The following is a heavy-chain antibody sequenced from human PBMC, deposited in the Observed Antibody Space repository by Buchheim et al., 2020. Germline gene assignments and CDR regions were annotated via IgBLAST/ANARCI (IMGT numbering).Heavy chain of an antibody. CDR1: GFTFSGFY. Sequence: QVHLVQSGAEVKKPGASVKVSCKTSGFTFSGFYMHWVRQAPGQGLEWMGWINPSSGATNCAQKFQDRVTMTRDTSINTVYMELTRLRSDDTAVYYCAKRFYDYSGYDLWAFDIWGQGT. CDR2: INPSSGAT. CDR3: AKRFYDYSGYDLWAFDI. D-gene: IGHD3-22*01. V-gene: IGHV1-2*02. J-gene: IGHJ3*02.